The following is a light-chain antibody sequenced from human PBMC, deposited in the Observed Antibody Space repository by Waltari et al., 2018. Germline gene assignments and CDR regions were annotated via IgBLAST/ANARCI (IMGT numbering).Light chain of an antibody. CDR1: NSNIGGNS. CDR3: AVWDDSLGGV. CDR2: NDN. V-gene: IGLV1-44*01. Sequence: QSVLTQPPSVSGTPGQRVTISCSGSNSNIGGNSVNWYQQVPGTAPKLLIYNDNQGPSGVPDRFSASKSGTSASRAITGLQSEDEADYYGAVWDDSLGGVFGGGTKLTVL. J-gene: IGLJ3*02.